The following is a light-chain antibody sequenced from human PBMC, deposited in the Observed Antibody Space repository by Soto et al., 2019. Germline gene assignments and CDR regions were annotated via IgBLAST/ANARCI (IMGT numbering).Light chain of an antibody. J-gene: IGKJ2*01. Sequence: EIVLTQSPGTLSLSPGERATLSCRASQSVSSNYLTWYQQKPGQAPRLLIYGASSRATGIPHRFSGSGSGTDFTLSISRLEPEDFAVYYCHQYGSSPYTFGQGTKLEIK. CDR3: HQYGSSPYT. V-gene: IGKV3-20*01. CDR2: GAS. CDR1: QSVSSNY.